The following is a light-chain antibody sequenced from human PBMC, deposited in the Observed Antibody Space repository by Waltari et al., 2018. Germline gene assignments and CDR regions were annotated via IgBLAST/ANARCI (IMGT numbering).Light chain of an antibody. J-gene: IGLJ1*01. CDR3: SSYTSSSPYV. CDR1: SIDVGCYYY. V-gene: IGLV2-14*01. CDR2: DVS. Sequence: QSALTQPASVSGSPGQSITISCTGTSIDVGCYYYVPWYQQHPGKAPKLMIYDVSNRPSGVSNRFSGSKSGNTASLTISGLQAEDEADYYCSSYTSSSPYVFGTGTKVTVL.